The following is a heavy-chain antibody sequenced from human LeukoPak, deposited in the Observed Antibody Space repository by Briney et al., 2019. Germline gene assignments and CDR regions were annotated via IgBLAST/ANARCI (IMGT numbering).Heavy chain of an antibody. V-gene: IGHV6-1*01. CDR2: TAYRSKWST. J-gene: IGHJ6*02. CDR1: GDSVSNNIIA. D-gene: IGHD4-23*01. CDR3: ARNSVAMDV. Sequence: SQTLSLTCAISGDSVSNNIIAWNWIRWRPSRGLEWLGRTAYRSKWSTDYALSVRGRISINPDTSKNQISLQLDSVTPEDTAVYYCARNSVAMDVWGQGTTVTVSS.